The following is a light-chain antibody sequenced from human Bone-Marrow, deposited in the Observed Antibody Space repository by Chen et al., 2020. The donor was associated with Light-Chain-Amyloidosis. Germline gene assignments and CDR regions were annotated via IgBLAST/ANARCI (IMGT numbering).Light chain of an antibody. CDR1: NIGSTS. CDR3: QVWDRSSARPV. Sequence: SYVRTQPSSVSVAPGQTATIACGGNNIGSTSVNWYQQTPGQAPLLVVYDDSDRPSGLPERLSGSNSGNTATLTISRVEAGDEADYYCQVWDRSSARPVFGGGTKLTVL. J-gene: IGLJ3*02. CDR2: DDS. V-gene: IGLV3-21*02.